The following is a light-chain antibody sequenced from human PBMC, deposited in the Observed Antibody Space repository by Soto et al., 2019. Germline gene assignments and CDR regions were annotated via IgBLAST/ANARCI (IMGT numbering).Light chain of an antibody. Sequence: EVVLTQSPGTLSLSPGERATLSCRASQSVSSSFLAWYQQKPGQAPRLLIHAASTGATGIPARFRGSGSGTDFTLTISSLEPEDFAVYYCQQYGSSPVTFGQGTKVDIK. CDR1: QSVSSSF. J-gene: IGKJ1*01. CDR2: AAS. CDR3: QQYGSSPVT. V-gene: IGKV3-20*01.